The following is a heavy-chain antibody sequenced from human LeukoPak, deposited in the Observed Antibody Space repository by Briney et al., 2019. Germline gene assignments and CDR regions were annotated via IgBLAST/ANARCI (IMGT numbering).Heavy chain of an antibody. J-gene: IGHJ4*02. Sequence: PGGSLRLSCAASGFTFSDHYMDWVRQAPGEGLEWVGRIRNKANSYTTEYAASVRGKFTISRDDSENSLYLEMKRLKTEDTAVYYCVRAGRQTTPSYFDFWGQGTLVTVSS. CDR3: VRAGRQTTPSYFDF. CDR1: GFTFSDHY. D-gene: IGHD2-15*01. CDR2: IRNKANSYTT. V-gene: IGHV3-72*01.